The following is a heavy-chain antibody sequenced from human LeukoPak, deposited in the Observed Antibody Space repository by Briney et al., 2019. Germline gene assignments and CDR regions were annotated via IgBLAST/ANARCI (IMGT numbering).Heavy chain of an antibody. CDR2: ISYDGSNK. J-gene: IGHJ6*02. Sequence: GGSLRLSCAASGFTFSSYGMYWVRQTPGKGLEWVAVISYDGSNKYYADSVKGRFTISRDNSKNTLYLQMNSLRAEDTAVYYCAKDRALRRNIVVVPAAIPSYYYYGMDVWGQGTTVTVSS. CDR1: GFTFSSYG. CDR3: AKDRALRRNIVVVPAAIPSYYYYGMDV. D-gene: IGHD2-2*01. V-gene: IGHV3-30*18.